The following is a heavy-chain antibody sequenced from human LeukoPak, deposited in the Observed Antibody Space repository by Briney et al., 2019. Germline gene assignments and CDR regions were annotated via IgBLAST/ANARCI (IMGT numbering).Heavy chain of an antibody. CDR2: IKQDGSEK. D-gene: IGHD3-10*01. CDR3: ARLLYGSGEY. V-gene: IGHV3-7*01. Sequence: GGSLRLSCAASGFTFGSYWMTWVRQAPGKGLEWVANIKQDGSEKYYVDSVKGRFTISRDNAKNSLYLQMNSLRAEDTAVYYCARLLYGSGEYWGRGTLVTVSS. CDR1: GFTFGSYW. J-gene: IGHJ4*02.